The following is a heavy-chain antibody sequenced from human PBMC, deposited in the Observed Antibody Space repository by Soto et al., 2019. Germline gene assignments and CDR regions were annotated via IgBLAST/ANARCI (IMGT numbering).Heavy chain of an antibody. J-gene: IGHJ4*02. Sequence: QVQLVESGGGLDKHGGSLRLSCVASGFTFSDYYMGWVRQAPGKGLEYISYIVTSSAYTNYADSVKGRFSISRDNAKNSLHLVMNSLRAEDSGVYYCARLRASSWYMGGYLDYWGLGTQATVSS. D-gene: IGHD6-13*01. CDR2: IVTSSAYT. CDR3: ARLRASSWYMGGYLDY. V-gene: IGHV3-11*06. CDR1: GFTFSDYY.